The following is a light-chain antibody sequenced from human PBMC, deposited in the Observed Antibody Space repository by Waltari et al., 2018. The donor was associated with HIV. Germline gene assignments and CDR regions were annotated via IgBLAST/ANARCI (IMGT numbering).Light chain of an antibody. CDR2: KNK. J-gene: IGLJ2*01. V-gene: IGLV1-40*03. Sequence: QSVLTQPPSISGAPGQRITVSCSGTRTHIGAGYDVPWYQQLPGTAPKLLLYKNKNRPSGVPDRFSASKSDASASLAITGLQAADEGDYFCQSYDTSLSAWVFGGGTRLTVL. CDR3: QSYDTSLSAWV. CDR1: RTHIGAGYD.